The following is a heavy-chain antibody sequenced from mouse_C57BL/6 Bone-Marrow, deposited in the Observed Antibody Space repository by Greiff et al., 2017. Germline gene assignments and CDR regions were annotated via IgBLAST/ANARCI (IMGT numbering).Heavy chain of an antibody. D-gene: IGHD3-2*02. CDR2: IYPGNSDT. Sequence: EVQLQQSGTVLARPGASVKMSCKTSGYTFTSYWMHWVKQRPGQGLEWIGAIYPGNSDTSYNQKFKGKAKLTAVTSASTAYMELSSLTNEDSAVYYCTLDSSGYVFFDYWGQGTTLTVSS. CDR3: TLDSSGYVFFDY. J-gene: IGHJ2*01. CDR1: GYTFTSYW. V-gene: IGHV1-5*01.